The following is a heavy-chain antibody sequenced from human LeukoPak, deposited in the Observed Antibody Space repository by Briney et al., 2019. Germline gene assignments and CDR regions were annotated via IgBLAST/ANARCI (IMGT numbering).Heavy chain of an antibody. CDR1: GYTFTSYA. CDR3: ARGGRGRDYYYYGMDV. J-gene: IGHJ6*02. D-gene: IGHD2-15*01. V-gene: IGHV1-69*13. Sequence: ASVKVSCKASGYTFTSYAMNWVRQAPGQGLEWMGGIIPIFGTANYAQKFQGRVTITADESTSTAYMELSSLRSEDTAVYYCARGGRGRDYYYYGMDVWGQGTTVTVS. CDR2: IIPIFGTA.